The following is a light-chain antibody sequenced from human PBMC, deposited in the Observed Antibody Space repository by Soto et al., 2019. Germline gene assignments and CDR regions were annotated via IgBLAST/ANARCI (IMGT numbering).Light chain of an antibody. CDR1: QYISGW. CDR3: QQYHSSRLT. CDR2: DAS. J-gene: IGKJ3*01. V-gene: IGKV1-5*01. Sequence: DIQMTQSPSTLSTSVGDRVTITCRASQYISGWLAWYQQKPGKAPILLIYDASSLQSGVPSRFSGSGSGTEFTLTINSLQTEDFATYYCQQYHSSRLTFGPGTKVEIK.